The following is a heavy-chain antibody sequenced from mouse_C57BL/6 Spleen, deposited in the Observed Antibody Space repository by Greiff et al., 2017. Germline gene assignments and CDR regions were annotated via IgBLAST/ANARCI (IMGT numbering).Heavy chain of an antibody. CDR1: GFTFSSYA. CDR2: ISDGGSYT. CDR3: ARDDGSPLAY. Sequence: EVKLMESGGGLVKPGGSLKLSCAASGFTFSSYAMSWVRQTPEKRLEWVATISDGGSYTYYPDNVKGRFTISRDNAKNNLYLQMSHLKSEDTAMYYCARDDGSPLAYWGQGTLVTVSA. D-gene: IGHD2-3*01. J-gene: IGHJ3*01. V-gene: IGHV5-4*01.